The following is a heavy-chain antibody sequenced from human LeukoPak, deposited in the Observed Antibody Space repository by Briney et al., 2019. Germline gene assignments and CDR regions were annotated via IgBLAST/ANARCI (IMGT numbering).Heavy chain of an antibody. Sequence: SETLSLTCAVYGGSFSGYYWSWIRQPPGKGLEWIGEINHSGSTNYNPSLKSRVTISVDTSKNQFSLKLSSVTAADTAVYYCARLSPVVPAATITWFDPWGQGTLVTVSS. J-gene: IGHJ5*02. CDR1: GGSFSGYY. V-gene: IGHV4-34*01. CDR3: ARLSPVVPAATITWFDP. D-gene: IGHD2-2*01. CDR2: INHSGST.